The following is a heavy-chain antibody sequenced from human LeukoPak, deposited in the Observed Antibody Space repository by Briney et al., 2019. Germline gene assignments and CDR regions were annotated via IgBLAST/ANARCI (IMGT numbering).Heavy chain of an antibody. V-gene: IGHV4-59*01. Sequence: SETLSLTCTVSGGSISSYYWSWIRQSPGKGLEWIGYIYYGGSTNYNPSLKSRVTISVDTSKNQFSLRLSSVTAADTAVYYCAREVYSSGSYGMDVWGQGTTVTVSS. CDR3: AREVYSSGSYGMDV. J-gene: IGHJ6*02. D-gene: IGHD5-18*01. CDR2: IYYGGST. CDR1: GGSISSYY.